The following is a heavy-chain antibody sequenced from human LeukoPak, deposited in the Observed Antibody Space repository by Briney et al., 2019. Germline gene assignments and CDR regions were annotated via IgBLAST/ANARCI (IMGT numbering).Heavy chain of an antibody. V-gene: IGHV1-18*01. J-gene: IGHJ6*02. D-gene: IGHD3-10*01. CDR2: ISAYNGNT. CDR1: GYTFTSYG. Sequence: ASVKVSCKASGYTFTSYGISWVRRAPGQGLEWMGWISAYNGNTNYAQKLQGRVTMTTDTSTSTAYMELRSLRSDDTAVYYCARVNRGSGSYYPKYYYYGMDVWGQGTTVTVSS. CDR3: ARVNRGSGSYYPKYYYYGMDV.